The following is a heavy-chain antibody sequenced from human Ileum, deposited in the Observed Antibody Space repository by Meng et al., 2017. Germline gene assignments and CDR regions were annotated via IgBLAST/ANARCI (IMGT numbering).Heavy chain of an antibody. Sequence: QVELPQSAPGAAKSSQTLSLTCTYCGASMNRVGFYWNWIRQHPGKGLEWIGYIDYIGNTYYTPSLESRLSISADTAKNQFSLKLSLVTAADTAVYYCARFDFWSGSYCLDYWGQGALVTVSS. J-gene: IGHJ4*02. V-gene: IGHV4-31*03. D-gene: IGHD3-3*01. CDR2: IDYIGNT. CDR1: GASMNRVGFY. CDR3: ARFDFWSGSYCLDY.